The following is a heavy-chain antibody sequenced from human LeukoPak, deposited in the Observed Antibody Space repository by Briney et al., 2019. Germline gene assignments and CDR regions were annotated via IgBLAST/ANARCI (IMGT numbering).Heavy chain of an antibody. D-gene: IGHD3-10*01. CDR3: ARDALQLLWFGESCFDY. J-gene: IGHJ4*02. CDR1: GYTFTSYG. V-gene: IGHV1-18*01. CDR2: ISAYNGNT. Sequence: ASVKVSCKASGYTFTSYGIGWVRQAPGQGLEWMGWISAYNGNTNYAQKLQGRVTMTTDTSTSTAYMELRSLRSDDTAVYYCARDALQLLWFGESCFDYWGQGTLVTVSS.